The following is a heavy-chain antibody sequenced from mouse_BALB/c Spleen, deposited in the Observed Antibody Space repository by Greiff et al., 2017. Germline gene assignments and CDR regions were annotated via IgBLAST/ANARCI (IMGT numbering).Heavy chain of an antibody. CDR3: STAHFDY. V-gene: IGHV1-14*01. D-gene: IGHD1-2*01. CDR2: INPYNDGT. Sequence: LVESGPELVKPGASVKMSCKASGYTFTSYVMHWVKQKPGQGLEWIGYINPYNDGTKYNEKFKGKATLTSDKSSSTAYMELSSLTSEDSAVYYCSTAHFDYWGQGTTLTVSS. CDR1: GYTFTSYV. J-gene: IGHJ2*01.